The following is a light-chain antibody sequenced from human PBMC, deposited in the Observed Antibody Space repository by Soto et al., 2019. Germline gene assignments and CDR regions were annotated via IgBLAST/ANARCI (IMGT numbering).Light chain of an antibody. CDR3: QQYNSYWGFT. CDR1: QSISSW. V-gene: IGKV1-5*03. Sequence: DIHMTQTPSALSASVGDRCTITCRASQSISSWLAWYQQKPGKATKLLIYKASSLESGVPSRFSGSGSETEFTLTISSLQPDDFATYYCQQYNSYWGFTFGPGTKVDIK. J-gene: IGKJ3*01. CDR2: KAS.